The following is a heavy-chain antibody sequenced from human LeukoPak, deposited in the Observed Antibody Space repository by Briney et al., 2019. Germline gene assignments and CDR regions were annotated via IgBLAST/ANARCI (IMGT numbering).Heavy chain of an antibody. CDR1: GFTFSSYA. CDR3: AKDWYDYIWGSYRVPFDY. Sequence: GGSLRLSCAASGFTFSSYAMSWVRQAPGKGLEWVSAISGSGGSTYYADSVKGRFTISRDNSKNTLYLQMNSLRAEDTAVYCCAKDWYDYIWGSYRVPFDYWGQGTLVTVSS. J-gene: IGHJ4*02. CDR2: ISGSGGST. D-gene: IGHD3-16*02. V-gene: IGHV3-23*01.